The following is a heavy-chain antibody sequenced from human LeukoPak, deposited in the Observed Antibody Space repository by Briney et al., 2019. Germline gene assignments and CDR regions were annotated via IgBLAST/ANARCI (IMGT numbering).Heavy chain of an antibody. CDR2: INWNGGST. V-gene: IGHV3-20*04. Sequence: GGTLRLSCAASGFTFSSYGMSWVRQAPGKGLEWVSGINWNGGSTGYADSVKGRFTISRDNSKNTLYLQMNSLRAEDTAVYYCARDGYDFWSGYYDPWGQGTLVTVSS. D-gene: IGHD3-3*01. J-gene: IGHJ5*02. CDR1: GFTFSSYG. CDR3: ARDGYDFWSGYYDP.